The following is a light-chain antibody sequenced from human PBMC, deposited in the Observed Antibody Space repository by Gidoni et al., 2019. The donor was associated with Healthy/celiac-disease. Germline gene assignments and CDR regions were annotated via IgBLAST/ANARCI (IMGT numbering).Light chain of an antibody. Sequence: IVMTQPPATLSVSPGERATLSCRASQSVSSNLAWYQQNPGQAPRLLIYGASTRATGIPARFSGSGSGTEFTLTISSLQSEDFAVYYCQQYNNWPLTFGGGTKVEIK. CDR3: QQYNNWPLT. J-gene: IGKJ4*01. V-gene: IGKV3-15*01. CDR1: QSVSSN. CDR2: GAS.